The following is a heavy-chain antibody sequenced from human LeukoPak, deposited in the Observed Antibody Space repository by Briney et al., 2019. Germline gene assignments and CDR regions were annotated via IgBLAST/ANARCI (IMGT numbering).Heavy chain of an antibody. J-gene: IGHJ4*02. D-gene: IGHD6-6*01. Sequence: ASVKVSCKASGYTFTGYYMHWVRQAPGQGLEWMGWINPNSGGTNYAQKFQGRVTMTRDTSISTAYMELSRLRSDDTAVYYCARVGSYGVGIKYSRMLRGAFDYWGQGTLVTVSS. CDR1: GYTFTGYY. CDR3: ARVGSYGVGIKYSRMLRGAFDY. V-gene: IGHV1-2*02. CDR2: INPNSGGT.